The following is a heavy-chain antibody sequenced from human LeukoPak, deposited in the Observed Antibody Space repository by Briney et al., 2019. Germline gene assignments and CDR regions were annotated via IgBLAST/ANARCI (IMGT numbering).Heavy chain of an antibody. CDR1: GFTFSNYG. Sequence: GGSLRLSCAASGFTFSNYGMHWVRQAPGKGLEWVAVISYDGSNKFYADSVKGRFTISRDTSKNTVYLQINSLRGEDTALYYCAKDDAYGTRWYAIDVWGQGTMVAVSS. CDR2: ISYDGSNK. J-gene: IGHJ3*01. CDR3: AKDDAYGTRWYAIDV. D-gene: IGHD6-13*01. V-gene: IGHV3-30*18.